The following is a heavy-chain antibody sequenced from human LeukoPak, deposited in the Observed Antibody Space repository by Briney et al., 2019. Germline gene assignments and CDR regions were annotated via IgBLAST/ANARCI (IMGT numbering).Heavy chain of an antibody. CDR1: GFTFSSYN. CDR2: ISTSGNYI. D-gene: IGHD3-10*01. CDR3: TREGYGPGSNWFEP. Sequence: PGGSLRLSCAASGFTFSSYNMGWVRQAPGKGLEWVSYISTSGNYIYYANSVKGRFTISSDNARNSLYLQMNSLRVEDTAVYYCTREGYGPGSNWFEPWGQGTVVIVSS. V-gene: IGHV3-21*01. J-gene: IGHJ5*02.